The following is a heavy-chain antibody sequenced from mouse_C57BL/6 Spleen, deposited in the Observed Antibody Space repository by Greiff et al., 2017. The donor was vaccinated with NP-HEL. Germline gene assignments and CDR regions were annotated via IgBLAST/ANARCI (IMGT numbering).Heavy chain of an antibody. J-gene: IGHJ2*01. CDR1: GFTFTDYY. V-gene: IGHV7-3*01. D-gene: IGHD2-2*01. CDR2: IRNKANGYTT. Sequence: EVMLVESGGGLVQPGGSLSLSCAASGFTFTDYYMSWVRQPPGKALEWLGFIRNKANGYTTEYSVYVKGRFTISRDNSQSILYLQMNALRAEDSATYYCARYTTKVTYYFDYWGQGTTLTVSS. CDR3: ARYTTKVTYYFDY.